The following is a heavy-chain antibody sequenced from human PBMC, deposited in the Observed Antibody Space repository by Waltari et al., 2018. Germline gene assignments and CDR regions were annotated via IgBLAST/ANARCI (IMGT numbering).Heavy chain of an antibody. Sequence: QVQLVESGGGVVQPGRSLRLSRAASGFTFSSYAMHWVRQAPGKGLEWVAVISYDGSNKYYADSVKGRFTISRDNSKNTLYLQMNSLRAEDTAVYYCARDKGGSYPTNWFDPWGQGTLVTVSS. J-gene: IGHJ5*02. CDR1: GFTFSSYA. D-gene: IGHD1-26*01. CDR3: ARDKGGSYPTNWFDP. V-gene: IGHV3-30-3*01. CDR2: ISYDGSNK.